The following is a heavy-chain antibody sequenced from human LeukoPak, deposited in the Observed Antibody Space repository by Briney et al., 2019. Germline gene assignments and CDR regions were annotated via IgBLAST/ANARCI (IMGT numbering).Heavy chain of an antibody. D-gene: IGHD3-10*01. CDR1: GFTLSSHA. CDR3: ARGQEKDDYGSDH. J-gene: IGHJ4*02. CDR2: ISYDGSHK. V-gene: IGHV3-30-3*01. Sequence: GGSLRLSCTASGFTLSSHAMHWVRQAPGKGLEWVAVISYDGSHKYYADSVKGRFTISRDNSKNTLYLQMNSLTAEETAVYYCARGQEKDDYGSDHWGQGTLVTVSS.